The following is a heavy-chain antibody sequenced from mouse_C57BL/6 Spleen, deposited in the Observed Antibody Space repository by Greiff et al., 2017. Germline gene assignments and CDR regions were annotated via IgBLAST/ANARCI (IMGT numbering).Heavy chain of an antibody. D-gene: IGHD2-4*01. J-gene: IGHJ4*01. V-gene: IGHV3-6*01. CDR3: ARENYGSGDY. Sequence: VQLQQSGPGLVKPSQSLSLTCSVTGYSITSGYYWNWIRQFPGNKLEWMGYISYDGSNNYNPSLKNRISITRDTSKNQFFLKLNSVTTEDTATYYCARENYGSGDYWGQGTSVTVSS. CDR1: GYSITSGYY. CDR2: ISYDGSN.